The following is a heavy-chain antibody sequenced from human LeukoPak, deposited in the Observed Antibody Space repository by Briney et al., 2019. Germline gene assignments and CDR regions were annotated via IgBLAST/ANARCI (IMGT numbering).Heavy chain of an antibody. J-gene: IGHJ4*02. CDR2: ISPTGSTT. D-gene: IGHD6-6*01. V-gene: IGHV3-74*01. CDR3: ARGPNSNWSGLDF. Sequence: GGSLRLSCAASGFTFSSYTMSWVRQAPGKGLVWVSRISPTGSTTSYADSVKGRFTVSRDNAKNTLYLQVNNLRAEDTAVYYCARGPNSNWSGLDFWGQGTLLTVSS. CDR1: GFTFSSYT.